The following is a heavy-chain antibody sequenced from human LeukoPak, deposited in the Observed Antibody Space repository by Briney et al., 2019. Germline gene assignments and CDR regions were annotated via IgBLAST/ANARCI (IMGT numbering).Heavy chain of an antibody. V-gene: IGHV3-21*01. J-gene: IGHJ5*02. CDR2: ISSSSSYI. CDR3: ARDVAAAGYNWFDP. CDR1: GFTFSSYS. Sequence: PGGSLRLSCAASGFTFSSYSMNWARQAPGKGLEWVSSISSSSSYIYYADSVKGRFTISRDNAKNSLYLQMNSLRAEDTAVYYCARDVAAAGYNWFDPWGQGTLVTVSS. D-gene: IGHD6-13*01.